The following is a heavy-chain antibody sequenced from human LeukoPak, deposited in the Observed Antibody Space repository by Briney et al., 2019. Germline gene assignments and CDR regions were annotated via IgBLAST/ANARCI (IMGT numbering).Heavy chain of an antibody. CDR1: GFTFNSYT. V-gene: IGHV3-21*01. D-gene: IGHD1-7*01. CDR2: ITTTSSYM. Sequence: GGSLRLSCAASGFTFNSYTMNWVRQAPGKRLEWVSSITTTSSYMYYADSLKGRFTISRDNTKNSLYLQMNSLRAEDTAVYYCARNWNFLDSWGQGTLVTVSS. J-gene: IGHJ4*02. CDR3: ARNWNFLDS.